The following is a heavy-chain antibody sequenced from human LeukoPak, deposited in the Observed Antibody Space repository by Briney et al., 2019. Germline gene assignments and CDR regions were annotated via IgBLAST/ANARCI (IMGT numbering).Heavy chain of an antibody. CDR3: AREMAPNRDNYFDY. CDR1: GGSISSYY. CDR2: IYYSGST. J-gene: IGHJ4*02. V-gene: IGHV4-59*12. D-gene: IGHD5-24*01. Sequence: PSETLSLTCTVSGGSISSYYWSWIRQPPGKGLEWIGYIYYSGSTKYNPSLKSRVTISVDTSKNQFSLKLSSVTAADTAVYYCAREMAPNRDNYFDYWGQGTLVTVSS.